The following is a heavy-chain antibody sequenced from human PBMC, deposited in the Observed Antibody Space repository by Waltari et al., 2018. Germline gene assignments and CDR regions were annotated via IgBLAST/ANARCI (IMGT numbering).Heavy chain of an antibody. V-gene: IGHV1-24*01. CDR3: ATDKRSYRSGYYYGGFDY. CDR1: GYTLTELS. J-gene: IGHJ4*02. CDR2: FRPGESET. D-gene: IGHD3-22*01. Sequence: QVQLVQSGAEVKKPGASVKVSCKVSGYTLTELSMHWVRQAPGKGVEWMGGFRPGESETMYTRKFQGRGTMTEDTSTDTAYMELSSLGPADTAVYYCATDKRSYRSGYYYGGFDYWGQGTLVTVSS.